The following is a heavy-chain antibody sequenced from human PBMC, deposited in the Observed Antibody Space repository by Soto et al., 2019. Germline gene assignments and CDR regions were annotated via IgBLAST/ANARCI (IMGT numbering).Heavy chain of an antibody. CDR2: IYHSGST. D-gene: IGHD2-2*01. J-gene: IGHJ4*02. CDR3: ASLSLGDHSSSSVTHDDY. CDR1: GGFISSYY. Sequence: SETLSLTCSVSGGFISSYYWSWIRQPPGKGLEWTGNIYHSGSTNYNPSLKSRVTISLGASKNQFSLKLSSVTAADTAVYYCASLSLGDHSSSSVTHDDYWGQGILVTVS. V-gene: IGHV4-59*08.